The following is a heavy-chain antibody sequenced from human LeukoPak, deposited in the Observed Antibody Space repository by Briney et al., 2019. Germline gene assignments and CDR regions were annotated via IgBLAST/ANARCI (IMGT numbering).Heavy chain of an antibody. CDR2: ISYDGSNK. J-gene: IGHJ6*02. CDR3: AKDRGTSSPDYCYYGMDV. D-gene: IGHD6-6*01. V-gene: IGHV3-30*18. Sequence: SGGCLRLSCAASGFTFTSYGTHWVRQAPGKGRGWVAVISYDGSNKYYADSVKGRFTISRDNSKNTLYLQMNSLRAEDTAVYYCAKDRGTSSPDYCYYGMDVWGQGTTVTVSS. CDR1: GFTFTSYG.